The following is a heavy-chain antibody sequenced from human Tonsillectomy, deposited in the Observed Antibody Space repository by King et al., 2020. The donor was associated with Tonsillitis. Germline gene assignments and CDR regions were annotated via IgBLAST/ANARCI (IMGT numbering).Heavy chain of an antibody. CDR2: IGSNVIST. CDR1: RFTFSSYA. J-gene: IGHJ3*02. Sequence: VQLVQSGGGLVQPGGSLRLSCSASRFTFSSYAMHWVRQAPGKGLEYVSAIGSNVISTYYADSVKGRFTISRDNSKNTLYLQMSSPRAEDTAVYYCVKERSPRGAFDIWGQGTMVTVSS. CDR3: VKERSPRGAFDI. V-gene: IGHV3-64D*06. D-gene: IGHD1-26*01.